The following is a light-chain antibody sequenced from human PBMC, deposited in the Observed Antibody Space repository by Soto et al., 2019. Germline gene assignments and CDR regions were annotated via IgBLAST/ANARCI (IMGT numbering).Light chain of an antibody. CDR2: GAS. Sequence: EIVLTQSPGTLSLSPGERATLSCRASQRVSSSYLAWYQQKPGQAPRLLIYGASARVPGVPDRFSGSGSGTDFTLTISSLEPEDFAIYYCQQRQYWPPITFGQGTRLEI. CDR3: QQRQYWPPIT. J-gene: IGKJ5*01. V-gene: IGKV3D-20*02. CDR1: QRVSSSY.